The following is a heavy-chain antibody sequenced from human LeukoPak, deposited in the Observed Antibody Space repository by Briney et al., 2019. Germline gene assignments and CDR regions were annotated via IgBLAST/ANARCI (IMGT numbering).Heavy chain of an antibody. Sequence: GGSLRLSCAASGFTFSSYGMSWVRQAPGKGLEWVSAISGSGGSTYYADSVKGRFTISRDNSKNTLYLQMNSLRAEDTAVYYCARHGRGITFGGVIVIHPPFFDYWGRGTLVTVSS. J-gene: IGHJ4*02. D-gene: IGHD3-16*02. CDR1: GFTFSSYG. V-gene: IGHV3-23*01. CDR3: ARHGRGITFGGVIVIHPPFFDY. CDR2: ISGSGGST.